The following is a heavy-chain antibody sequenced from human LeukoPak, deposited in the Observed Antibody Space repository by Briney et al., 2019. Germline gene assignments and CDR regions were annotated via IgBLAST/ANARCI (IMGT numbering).Heavy chain of an antibody. CDR2: IGGSGGST. J-gene: IGHJ4*02. V-gene: IGHV3-23*01. Sequence: GGSLRLSCAASGFSFSTYAMNWIRQAPGKGLEWVSGIGGSGGSTYYADSVNGRFTISRDNSKSTLYLQMHSLRAGDTAVYYCAKASSSGSYGVYYFDCWGQGTLVTVSS. CDR3: AKASSSGSYGVYYFDC. CDR1: GFSFSTYA. D-gene: IGHD6-19*01.